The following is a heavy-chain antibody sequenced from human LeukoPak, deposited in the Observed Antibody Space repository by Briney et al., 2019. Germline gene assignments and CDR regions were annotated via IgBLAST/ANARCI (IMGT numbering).Heavy chain of an antibody. V-gene: IGHV1-18*01. CDR2: ISAYNGNT. D-gene: IGHD3-10*02. CDR3: ARVKEVPSSTTTFGRRRGPKNWFDP. Sequence: GASVKVSCKASGYTFTSYGISWVRQAPGQGLEWMGWISAYNGNTNYAQKLQGRVTMTTDTSTSTAYMELRSLRSDDTAVYYCARVKEVPSSTTTFGRRRGPKNWFDPWGQGTLVTVSS. J-gene: IGHJ5*02. CDR1: GYTFTSYG.